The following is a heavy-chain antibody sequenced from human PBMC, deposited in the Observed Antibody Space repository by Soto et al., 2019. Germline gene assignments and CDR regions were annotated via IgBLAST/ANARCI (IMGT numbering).Heavy chain of an antibody. Sequence: EVQLLESGGGLVQPGGSLRLSCAASGFTFSSYAMSWVRQAPGKGLEWVSAISGSGGSTYYADSVKGRFTFSRDNSKITLYLQINSLRAEDTAVYYRAKEDTFGGVIVIYRGYTFDYWGQGTLVTVSS. CDR1: GFTFSSYA. CDR3: AKEDTFGGVIVIYRGYTFDY. CDR2: ISGSGGST. V-gene: IGHV3-23*01. J-gene: IGHJ4*02. D-gene: IGHD3-16*02.